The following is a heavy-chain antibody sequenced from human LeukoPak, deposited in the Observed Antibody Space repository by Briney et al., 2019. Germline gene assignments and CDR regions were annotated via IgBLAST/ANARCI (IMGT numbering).Heavy chain of an antibody. D-gene: IGHD3-9*01. J-gene: IGHJ4*02. CDR2: IYYSGST. V-gene: IGHV4-30-4*01. CDR1: GGSIRSGDYY. Sequence: SETLSLTCTVSGGSIRSGDYYWSWIRQPPGKGLEWIGYIYYSGSTYYNPSLKSRVTISVDTSKNQFSLKLSSVTAADTAVYYCARAHYDILTGYYNVFDYWGQGTLVTVSS. CDR3: ARAHYDILTGYYNVFDY.